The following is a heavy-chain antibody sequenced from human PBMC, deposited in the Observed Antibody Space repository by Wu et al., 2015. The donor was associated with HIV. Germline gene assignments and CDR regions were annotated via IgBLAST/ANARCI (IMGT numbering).Heavy chain of an antibody. J-gene: IGHJ4*02. Sequence: QVHLVQSGSEVKKPGASVKVSCKASGYMFTSNGINWVRQAPGQGLEWMGWISPYTRNTDYAQKFQGRVTMTTDTSTSTAYMELRSLRSDDTAVYYCARGPGEYFDYWGQGTLVTVSS. CDR2: ISPYTRNT. CDR1: GYMFTSNG. V-gene: IGHV1-18*01. CDR3: ARGPGEYFDY. D-gene: IGHD7-27*01.